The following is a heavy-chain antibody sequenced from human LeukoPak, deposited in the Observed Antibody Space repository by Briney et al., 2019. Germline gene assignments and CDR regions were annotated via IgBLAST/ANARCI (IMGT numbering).Heavy chain of an antibody. CDR3: ARAITVVRGTYYYYMDV. D-gene: IGHD3-10*01. J-gene: IGHJ6*03. CDR2: IYYTGNT. V-gene: IGHV4-59*01. Sequence: SETLSLTCTVSGGSISGYYWSWIRQPPGKGLEWIGYIYYTGNTNYNPSLKSRVTISVDTSKNQFSLKLSSVTAADTAVYYCARAITVVRGTYYYYMDVWGKGTTVTVSS. CDR1: GGSISGYY.